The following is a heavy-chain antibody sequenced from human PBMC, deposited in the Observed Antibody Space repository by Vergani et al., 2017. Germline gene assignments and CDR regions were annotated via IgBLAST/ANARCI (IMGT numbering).Heavy chain of an antibody. J-gene: IGHJ5*02. CDR1: GGSISSGGYS. Sequence: QLQLQESGSGLVKPSQTLSLTCAVSGGSISSGGYSWSWIRQPPGKGLEWIGSIYYSGSTYYNPSLKSRVTISVDTSKSQFSLQLSSVTAADTAVYYCARGAGIAVAGTWFDPWGQGTLVTVSS. CDR3: ARGAGIAVAGTWFDP. D-gene: IGHD6-19*01. V-gene: IGHV4-30-2*03. CDR2: IYYSGST.